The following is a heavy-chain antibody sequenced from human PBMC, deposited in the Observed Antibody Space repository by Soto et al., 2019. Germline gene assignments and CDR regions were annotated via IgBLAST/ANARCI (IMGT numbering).Heavy chain of an antibody. V-gene: IGHV1-69*12. CDR2: IIPIFGTA. J-gene: IGHJ6*02. Sequence: QVQLVQSGAEVKKPGSSVKVSCKASGGTFSSYAISWVRQAPGQGLEWMGGIIPIFGTANYAQKFQGRVTITADESTSTDYMELSSLRSEDTAVYYCAIFGDQLLPSAVDYYYYGMDVWGQGTTVTVSS. CDR3: AIFGDQLLPSAVDYYYYGMDV. CDR1: GGTFSSYA. D-gene: IGHD2-2*01.